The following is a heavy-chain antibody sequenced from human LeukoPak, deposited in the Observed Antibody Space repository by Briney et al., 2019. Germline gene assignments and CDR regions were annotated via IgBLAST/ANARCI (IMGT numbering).Heavy chain of an antibody. Sequence: ASVKVSCKASGFTFTSYDINWVRQATGQGLEWMGWMNPNSGNTGYAQKFQGRVTITADKSTSTAYMELSSLRSEDTAVYHCAKGDSSGWYDAFDIWGQGTMVTVSS. V-gene: IGHV1-8*03. CDR1: GFTFTSYD. CDR3: AKGDSSGWYDAFDI. D-gene: IGHD6-19*01. J-gene: IGHJ3*02. CDR2: MNPNSGNT.